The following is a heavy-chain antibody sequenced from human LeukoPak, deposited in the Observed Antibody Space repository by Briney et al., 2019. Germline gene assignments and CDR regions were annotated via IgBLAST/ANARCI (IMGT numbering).Heavy chain of an antibody. Sequence: SETLSLTCTVSGGSISSYYCSWLRQPPGKGLEWIGYMYYSGITKYNPSLKSRVSISVDTSKNQFSLKLNSVTAADTAFYYCARIPLTGANAFDIWGQGTLVTVSS. D-gene: IGHD7-27*01. V-gene: IGHV4-59*01. CDR3: ARIPLTGANAFDI. J-gene: IGHJ3*02. CDR1: GGSISSYY. CDR2: MYYSGIT.